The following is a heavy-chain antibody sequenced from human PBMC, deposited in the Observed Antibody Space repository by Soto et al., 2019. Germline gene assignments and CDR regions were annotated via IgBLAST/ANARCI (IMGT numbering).Heavy chain of an antibody. CDR2: MNPNSGNT. J-gene: IGHJ6*02. V-gene: IGHV1-8*01. D-gene: IGHD3-22*01. CDR1: GYTFTSHD. CDR3: ARRRGSSGYYYFYYYYGMDV. Sequence: VASVKVSCKASGYTFTSHDINWVRQATGQGLEWMGWMNPNSGNTGYAQKFQGRVTMTRNTSISTAYMELSSLRSEDTAVYYCARRRGSSGYYYFYYYYGMDVWGQGTTVTVSS.